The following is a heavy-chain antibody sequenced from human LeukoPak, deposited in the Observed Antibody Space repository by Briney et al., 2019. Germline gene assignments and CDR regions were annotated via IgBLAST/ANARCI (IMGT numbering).Heavy chain of an antibody. CDR1: GFTVSDNY. D-gene: IGHD3-10*01. J-gene: IGHJ4*02. V-gene: IGHV3-11*04. CDR2: ISSSGSTI. CDR3: ARAQGGSGSYSVVSDY. Sequence: GGSLRLSCAASGFTVSDNYMSWVRQAPGKGLEWVSYISSSGSTIYYADSVKGRFTISRDNAKNSLYLQMNSLRAEDTAVYYCARAQGGSGSYSVVSDYWGQGTLVTVSS.